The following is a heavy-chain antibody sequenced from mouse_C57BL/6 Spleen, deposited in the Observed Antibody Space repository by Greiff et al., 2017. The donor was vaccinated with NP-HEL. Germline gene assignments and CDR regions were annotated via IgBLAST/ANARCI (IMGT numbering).Heavy chain of an antibody. V-gene: IGHV1-81*01. CDR1: GYTFTSYG. CDR3: ARITTVAHDY. D-gene: IGHD1-1*01. Sequence: QVQLQQSGAELARPGASVKLSCKASGYTFTSYGISWVKQRPGQGLEWIGEISPRSGNTYYNEKFKGKATLTAAKSSSTAYMELRSLTSEDSAVYFCARITTVAHDYWGQGTTLTVSS. J-gene: IGHJ2*01. CDR2: ISPRSGNT.